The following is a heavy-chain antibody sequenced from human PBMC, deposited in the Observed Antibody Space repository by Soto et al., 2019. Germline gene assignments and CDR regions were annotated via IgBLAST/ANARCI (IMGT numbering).Heavy chain of an antibody. CDR2: IIPIFGPA. J-gene: IGHJ3*02. CDR1: GGTFSRYA. CDR3: ERDYLYYYDSSGKMDDFDI. Sequence: EASVKVSCKASGGTFSRYAISWVRQSPLQGLYWMGGIIPIFGPASYGQKFQGRVTITADKSTSTAYMELSSLRSEERVVYYCERDYLYYYDSSGKMDDFDIWGQGTMVTVSS. V-gene: IGHV1-69*06. D-gene: IGHD3-22*01.